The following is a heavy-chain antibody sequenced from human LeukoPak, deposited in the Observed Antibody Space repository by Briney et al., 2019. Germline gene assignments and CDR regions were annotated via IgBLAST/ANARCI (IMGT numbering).Heavy chain of an antibody. Sequence: GSLRLSCAASGFTVSSNYMSWVRQAPGKGLEWIGSIHYSGSTNYNPSLKSRVTISVDTSKNQFSLKLSSVTAADTAVYYCARGYCSGGSCYSYYYYNYMDVWGKGTTVTVSS. CDR1: GFTVSSNY. CDR2: IHYSGST. D-gene: IGHD2-15*01. J-gene: IGHJ6*03. CDR3: ARGYCSGGSCYSYYYYNYMDV. V-gene: IGHV4-59*02.